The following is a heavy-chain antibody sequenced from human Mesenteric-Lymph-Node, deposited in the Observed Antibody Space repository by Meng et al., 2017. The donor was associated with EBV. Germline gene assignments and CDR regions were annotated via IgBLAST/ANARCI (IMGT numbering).Heavy chain of an antibody. Sequence: QGPLQESGPGLVKPSDTLSLTCTVSGGSVSSTSYYWSWIRQPPGKRLEWIGYVYYSGSTNYNPSLKSRVTISVDTSKNQFSLNLYSVTAADTAVYYCARENPARGNWFDPWGQGALVTVSS. V-gene: IGHV4-61*01. D-gene: IGHD3-10*01. J-gene: IGHJ5*02. CDR1: GGSVSSTSYY. CDR2: VYYSGST. CDR3: ARENPARGNWFDP.